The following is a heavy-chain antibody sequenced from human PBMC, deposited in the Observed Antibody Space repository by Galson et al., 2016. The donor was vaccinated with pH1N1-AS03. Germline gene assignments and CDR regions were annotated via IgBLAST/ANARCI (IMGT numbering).Heavy chain of an antibody. CDR1: GVSFNNYA. D-gene: IGHD3-22*01. CDR3: ARGQFYYDSSGYYSY. Sequence: SVKVSCKASGVSFNNYAINWLRQAPGQGLEWMGGIIPVFGTPNYAQQFHGRVTIMADKSTTTAYMELSSLRSGDTAVYYCARGQFYYDSSGYYSYWGQGTLVTVSS. CDR2: IIPVFGTP. J-gene: IGHJ4*02. V-gene: IGHV1-69*06.